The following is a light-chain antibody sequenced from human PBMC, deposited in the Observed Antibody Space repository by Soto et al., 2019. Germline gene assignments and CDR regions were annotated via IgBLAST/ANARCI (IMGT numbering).Light chain of an antibody. CDR1: QTISTF. V-gene: IGKV1-39*01. Sequence: DIQMTQSPSSLSASVGDRVTLTCRASQTISTFLNWYQQKPGKAPRLLIYAASSLLSGVPPRFSGCGSGTDFTLTISSLQPEDFATYYCQQSYSTPLFTFGPGTIVDIK. CDR2: AAS. J-gene: IGKJ3*01. CDR3: QQSYSTPLFT.